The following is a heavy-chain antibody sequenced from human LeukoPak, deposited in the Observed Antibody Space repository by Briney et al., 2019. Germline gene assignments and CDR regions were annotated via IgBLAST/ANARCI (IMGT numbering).Heavy chain of an antibody. CDR2: IIPIFGTA. CDR3: ARGDYYGSPRRAFDI. J-gene: IGHJ3*02. V-gene: IGHV1-69*05. CDR1: GGTFSSYA. D-gene: IGHD3-22*01. Sequence: SVKVSCKASGGTFSSYAISWVRQAPGQGLEWMGGIIPIFGTANYAQKFQGRVTITTDESTSTAYMELSSLRSEDTAVYYCARGDYYGSPRRAFDIWGQGTMVTVSS.